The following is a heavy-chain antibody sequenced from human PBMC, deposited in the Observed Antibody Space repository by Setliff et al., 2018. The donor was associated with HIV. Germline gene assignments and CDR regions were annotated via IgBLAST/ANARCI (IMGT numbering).Heavy chain of an antibody. CDR3: ARGRYNSRIDV. Sequence: ASVKVSCKASGYTFSTYDFNWVRQAAGQGLEWMGWMSPKNNGSGFAQKFQARLTMTWNTSTNTAYMELRSLTSDDTAVYYCARGRYNSRIDVWGQGTTITVSS. D-gene: IGHD5-18*01. CDR1: GYTFSTYD. CDR2: MSPKNNGS. J-gene: IGHJ6*02. V-gene: IGHV1-8*01.